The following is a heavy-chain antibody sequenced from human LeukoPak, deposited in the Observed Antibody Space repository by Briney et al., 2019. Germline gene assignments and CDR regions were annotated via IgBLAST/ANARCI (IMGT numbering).Heavy chain of an antibody. V-gene: IGHV1-8*01. D-gene: IGHD6-19*01. CDR1: GYTFTGYD. J-gene: IGHJ4*02. CDR3: ARVYPVAGTPDY. Sequence: ASAKVSCKASGYTFTGYDINWVRQATGQGLEWMGWMNPNSGNTGYAQKFQGRVTMTRNTSISTAYMELSSLRSEDTAVYYCARVYPVAGTPDYWGQGTLVTVSS. CDR2: MNPNSGNT.